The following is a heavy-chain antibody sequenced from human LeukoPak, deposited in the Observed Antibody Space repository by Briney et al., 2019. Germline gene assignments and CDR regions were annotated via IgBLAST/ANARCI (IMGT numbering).Heavy chain of an antibody. Sequence: TGGSLRLSCAASGFTFSSYEMNWVRQAPGKGLEWVSYISSSGSTIYYADSVKGRFTISRDNAKSSLYLQMNSLRAEDTAVYYCARESTYQLLSRTLDYWGQGTLVTVSS. D-gene: IGHD2-2*01. CDR3: ARESTYQLLSRTLDY. CDR2: ISSSGSTI. CDR1: GFTFSSYE. V-gene: IGHV3-48*03. J-gene: IGHJ4*02.